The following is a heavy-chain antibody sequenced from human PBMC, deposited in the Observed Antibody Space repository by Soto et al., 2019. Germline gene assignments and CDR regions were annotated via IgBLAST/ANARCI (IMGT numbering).Heavy chain of an antibody. CDR2: ISGSGSGT. CDR1: GFTFITCA. D-gene: IGHD6-19*01. J-gene: IGHJ4*02. V-gene: IGHV3-23*01. CDR3: AKEPSPSGWDSFDY. Sequence: EVQLLESGGDLVQPGGSLRLSCAASGFTFITCAMSWVRQAPGKGLEWVSTISGSGSGTYYADSVMGRSTISRDNSKNTLYLQMTRLRAEDTALYYCAKEPSPSGWDSFDYWGQGTLVTVSS.